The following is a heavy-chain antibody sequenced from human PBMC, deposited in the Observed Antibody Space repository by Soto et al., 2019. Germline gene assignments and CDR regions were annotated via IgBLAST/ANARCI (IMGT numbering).Heavy chain of an antibody. CDR3: ARYDCSDTSCSFDY. Sequence: SETLSLTCAVYGGSFSGYYWSWIRQPPGKGLEWIGEINHSGSTNYNPSLKSRVTISVDTSKNQFSLKLSSVTAADTAVYYCARYDCSDTSCSFDYWGPGTLVTVSS. V-gene: IGHV4-34*01. CDR2: INHSGST. CDR1: GGSFSGYY. J-gene: IGHJ4*02. D-gene: IGHD2-2*01.